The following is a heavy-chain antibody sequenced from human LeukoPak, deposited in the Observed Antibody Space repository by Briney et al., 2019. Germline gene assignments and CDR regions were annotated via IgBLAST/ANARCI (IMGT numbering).Heavy chain of an antibody. Sequence: SETLSLTCTVSGGSISSSSYYWGWIRQPPGKGLEWIGGIYYSGSTYYNPSLKSRVTISVDTSKNQFSLKLSSVTAADTAVYYCASPQYYYESAFDIWGQGTMVTVSS. V-gene: IGHV4-39*01. D-gene: IGHD3-22*01. CDR1: GGSISSSSYY. J-gene: IGHJ3*02. CDR3: ASPQYYYESAFDI. CDR2: IYYSGST.